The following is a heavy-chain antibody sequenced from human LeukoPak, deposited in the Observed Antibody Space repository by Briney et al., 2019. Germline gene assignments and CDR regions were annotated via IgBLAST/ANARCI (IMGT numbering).Heavy chain of an antibody. V-gene: IGHV4-59*01. CDR2: IYYSGTT. Sequence: SETLSLTCTVSGGSISSYYWSWIRQPPGKGLEWIGYIYYSGTTDYNPSLKSRVTISVDTSNNQFSLKVISVTAADTAVYYCARSSGTYRSFDCWGQGTLVTVSS. D-gene: IGHD1-26*01. CDR3: ARSSGTYRSFDC. CDR1: GGSISSYY. J-gene: IGHJ4*02.